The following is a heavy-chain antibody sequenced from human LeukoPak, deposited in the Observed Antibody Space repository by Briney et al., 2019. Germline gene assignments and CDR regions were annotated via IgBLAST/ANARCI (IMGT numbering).Heavy chain of an antibody. CDR1: GFSFSTHW. Sequence: GGSLRLSCAASGFSFSTHWMSWVRQAPGKGLEWVANIKQDGSEKFYVDSVKGRFTISRDNAQNSLSLQMSSLRVEDTAVYYCVREGYIHGFHHGDYFDYWGQGTLVTVSS. CDR3: VREGYIHGFHHGDYFDY. CDR2: IKQDGSEK. D-gene: IGHD5-18*01. V-gene: IGHV3-7*01. J-gene: IGHJ4*02.